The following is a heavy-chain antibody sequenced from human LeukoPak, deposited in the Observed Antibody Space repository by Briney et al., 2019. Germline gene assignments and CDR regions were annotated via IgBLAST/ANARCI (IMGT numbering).Heavy chain of an antibody. CDR2: IYYSGST. Sequence: SQTLSLTCTVSGGSISSGDYYCSWIRQPPGNGLEWSVYIYYSGSTYYNPSLNSRVTISVDTSKNQFSLKLSSVPAADTAVYYCARGPVAGQGGYNWFDPWGQGTLVTVSS. CDR3: ARGPVAGQGGYNWFDP. J-gene: IGHJ5*02. D-gene: IGHD6-19*01. CDR1: GGSISSGDYY. V-gene: IGHV4-30-4*08.